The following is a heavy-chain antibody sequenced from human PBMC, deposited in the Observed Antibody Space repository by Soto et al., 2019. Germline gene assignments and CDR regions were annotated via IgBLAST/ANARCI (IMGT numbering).Heavy chain of an antibody. CDR1: GFTVNSNY. CDR2: IYSAGST. CDR3: ARENFGS. V-gene: IGHV3-53*01. J-gene: IGHJ4*02. Sequence: GGSLRLSCAASGFTVNSNYMSWVRQAPGKGLEWVSVIYSAGSTYYADSVKGRFTISRDNSKNTLYLQMNSLRAEGTAVSYCARENFGSWDQGTLVGVAS.